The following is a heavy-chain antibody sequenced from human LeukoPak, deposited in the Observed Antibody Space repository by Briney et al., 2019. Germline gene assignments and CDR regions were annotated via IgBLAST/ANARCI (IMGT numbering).Heavy chain of an antibody. J-gene: IGHJ4*02. D-gene: IGHD5-18*01. CDR2: IYYSGST. Sequence: SETLSLTCTVSGGSISSYYWSWIRQPPGKGLEWIGYIYYSGSTNYNPSLKSRVTISVDTSKNQFSLKLSSVTAADTAVYYCARGHISRYSYGAPFSYWGQGTLDTVSS. V-gene: IGHV4-59*12. CDR1: GGSISSYY. CDR3: ARGHISRYSYGAPFSY.